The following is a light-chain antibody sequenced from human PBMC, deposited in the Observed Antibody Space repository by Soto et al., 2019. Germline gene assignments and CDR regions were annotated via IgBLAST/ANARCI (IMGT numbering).Light chain of an antibody. Sequence: DIVMTQSPDSLAVSLGERATINCKSSQSVLYSSDNKNYLAWYQQKPGQPPRLLIYWASTRESGVPDRFSGGGSGTDFTLTISSLQAGDVAVYRCQQYYSTSWTFGQGTKVEIK. CDR2: WAS. J-gene: IGKJ1*01. CDR3: QQYYSTSWT. CDR1: QSVLYSSDNKNY. V-gene: IGKV4-1*01.